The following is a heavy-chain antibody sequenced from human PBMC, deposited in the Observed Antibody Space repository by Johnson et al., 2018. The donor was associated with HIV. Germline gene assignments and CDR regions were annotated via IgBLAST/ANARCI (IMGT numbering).Heavy chain of an antibody. CDR1: GFTVSSNY. V-gene: IGHV3-30*18. D-gene: IGHD6-13*01. Sequence: VQLVESGGGLVQPGGSLRLSCAASGFTVSSNYMHWVRQAPGKGLEWVAVISYDGSNKYYADSVTGRFTITRDNSKNTLYLQMNSLRAEDTAVYYCAKDLPPNSSWYGAPDAFDIWGQGTMVTVSS. J-gene: IGHJ3*02. CDR3: AKDLPPNSSWYGAPDAFDI. CDR2: ISYDGSNK.